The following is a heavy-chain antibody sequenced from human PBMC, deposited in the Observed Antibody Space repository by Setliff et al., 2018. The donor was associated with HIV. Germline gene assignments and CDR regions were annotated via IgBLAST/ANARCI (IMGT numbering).Heavy chain of an antibody. V-gene: IGHV4-39*01. CDR2: IYYSGST. Sequence: SETLSLTCTVSGGSISSSSNYWGWIRQPPGKGLEWIGNIYYSGSTYYNPSLKSRVTISVDMSKNQFSLRLTSVTAADTAMYYCARHDFWSGYHNWFDPWGQGTQVTVS. CDR1: GGSISSSSNY. CDR3: ARHDFWSGYHNWFDP. D-gene: IGHD3-3*01. J-gene: IGHJ5*02.